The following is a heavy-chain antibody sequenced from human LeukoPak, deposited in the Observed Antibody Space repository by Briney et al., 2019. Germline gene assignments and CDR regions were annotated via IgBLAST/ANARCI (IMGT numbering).Heavy chain of an antibody. J-gene: IGHJ5*02. V-gene: IGHV3-23*01. Sequence: PGGSLRLSCAASGFTFSSYAMSWVRQAPGKGLEWVSAISGSGGSTYYADSVKGRFTISRDNSKNTLYLQMNSLRAEDTAVYCCAKSPRGYSLSLGYNWFDPWGQGTLVTVSS. D-gene: IGHD6-25*01. CDR1: GFTFSSYA. CDR3: AKSPRGYSLSLGYNWFDP. CDR2: ISGSGGST.